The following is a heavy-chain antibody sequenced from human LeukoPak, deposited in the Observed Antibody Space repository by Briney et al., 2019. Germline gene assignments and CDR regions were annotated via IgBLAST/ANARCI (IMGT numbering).Heavy chain of an antibody. CDR1: GYTFSIYS. CDR2: INTNTGNP. D-gene: IGHD3-9*01. CDR3: ARFFDVLTGNYDLYFDY. J-gene: IGHJ4*02. Sequence: ASVKVSCKASGYTFSIYSMSWVRQAPGQGLEWMGWINTNTGNPTYAQGFTGRFVFFLDTSVSTAYLQISSLKAEDTAVYYCARFFDVLTGNYDLYFDYWGQGTLVTVSS. V-gene: IGHV7-4-1*02.